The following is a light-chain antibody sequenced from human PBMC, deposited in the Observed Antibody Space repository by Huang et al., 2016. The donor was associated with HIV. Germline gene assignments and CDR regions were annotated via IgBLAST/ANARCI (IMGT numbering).Light chain of an antibody. V-gene: IGKV1-39*01. CDR1: QNISSF. CDR3: QQSYSSPLT. Sequence: DIQMTQSPYSLSASVGDRVTITCRASQNISSFLNWYQQKPGKAPTLLIHAASNLLSGVPSRFSGSGSGTNFILSISCLQPDDFVTYYCQQSYSSPLTFGPGTTVDI. J-gene: IGKJ3*01. CDR2: AAS.